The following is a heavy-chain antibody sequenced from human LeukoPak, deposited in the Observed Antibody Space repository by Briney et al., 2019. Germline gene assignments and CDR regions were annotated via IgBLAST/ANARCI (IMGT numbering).Heavy chain of an antibody. CDR2: ISGSGGST. J-gene: IGHJ4*02. CDR1: GFTFSSYA. Sequence: PGGSLRLSCAASGFTFSSYAMSWVRQAPGKGLEWVSAISGSGGSTYYADSVKGRFTISRDNSKNSLYLQMNSLRAEDTAVYYCARDLMGIAYRGAFYYWGQGTLVTVSS. CDR3: ARDLMGIAYRGAFYY. V-gene: IGHV3-23*01. D-gene: IGHD6-13*01.